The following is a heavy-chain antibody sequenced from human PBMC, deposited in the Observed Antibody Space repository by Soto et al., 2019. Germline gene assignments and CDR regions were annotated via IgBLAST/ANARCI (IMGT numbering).Heavy chain of an antibody. CDR1: GGSISSYY. V-gene: IGHV4-59*01. Sequence: SETLSLTCTVSGGSISSYYWSWIRQPPGKGLEWIGYIYYSGSTNYNPSLKSRVTISVDTSKNQFSLRLSSVTAADTAVYYCAGGPRSWYPYFDYWGQGTLVTVSS. CDR2: IYYSGST. D-gene: IGHD6-13*01. CDR3: AGGPRSWYPYFDY. J-gene: IGHJ4*02.